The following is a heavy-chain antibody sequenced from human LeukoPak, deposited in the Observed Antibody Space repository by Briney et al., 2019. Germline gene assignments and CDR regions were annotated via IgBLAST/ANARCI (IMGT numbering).Heavy chain of an antibody. CDR1: GYTFTSYG. D-gene: IGHD3-16*01. CDR2: MNPNSGNT. Sequence: GASVKVSCKASGYTFTSYGINWVRQAPGQGLEWMGWMNPNSGNTGYAQKFQGRVTMTRNTSISTAYMELSSLRSEDTAVYYCARGVHDYVLWFDPWGQGTLVTVSS. J-gene: IGHJ5*02. CDR3: ARGVHDYVLWFDP. V-gene: IGHV1-8*01.